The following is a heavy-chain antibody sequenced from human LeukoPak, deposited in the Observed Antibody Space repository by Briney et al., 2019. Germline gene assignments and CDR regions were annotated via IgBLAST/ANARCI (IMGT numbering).Heavy chain of an antibody. CDR2: INHSGST. J-gene: IGHJ4*02. Sequence: PSQTLSLTCTVSGGSISSGSYYWSWIRQPAGKGLEWIGEINHSGSTNYNPSLKSRVTISVDTSKNQFSLKLSSVTAADTAVYYCARGRRGQDYWGQGTLVTVSS. CDR3: ARGRRGQDY. V-gene: IGHV4-61*09. CDR1: GGSISSGSYY.